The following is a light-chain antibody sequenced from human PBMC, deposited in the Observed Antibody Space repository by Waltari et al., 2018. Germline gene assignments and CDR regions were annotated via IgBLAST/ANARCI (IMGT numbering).Light chain of an antibody. Sequence: ELVMTQSPATLSVSPGDRATLSCSASQSVSSNLAWYQQKPGQAPSLLIYGASTRATGIPARFSGSGSGTEFTLTISSMQSEDFAVYYCQQYNNWPPLTFGGGTKVEIK. V-gene: IGKV3-15*01. CDR1: QSVSSN. CDR3: QQYNNWPPLT. J-gene: IGKJ4*01. CDR2: GAS.